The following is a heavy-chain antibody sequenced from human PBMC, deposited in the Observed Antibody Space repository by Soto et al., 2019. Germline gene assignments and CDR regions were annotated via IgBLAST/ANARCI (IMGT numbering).Heavy chain of an antibody. V-gene: IGHV3-15*01. CDR2: IKSKTDGGAT. J-gene: IGHJ4*02. D-gene: IGHD2-15*01. CDR3: TTVTVVDVHSDY. Sequence: EVQLVESGGGLVQPGGSLRLSCAASEFTFSNAWMSWVRQAPGKGLEWVGRIKSKTDGGATDYAAPVKGRFTISRDDSKNTLYLQMNSLKTEDTAVYYCTTVTVVDVHSDYWGQGTLVIVSS. CDR1: EFTFSNAW.